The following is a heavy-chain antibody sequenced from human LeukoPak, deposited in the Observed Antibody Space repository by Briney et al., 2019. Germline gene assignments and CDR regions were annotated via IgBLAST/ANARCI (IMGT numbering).Heavy chain of an antibody. CDR1: GGSISGGSCY. CDR3: AGEVDAAEAYNWFDP. V-gene: IGHV4-39*07. J-gene: IGHJ5*02. D-gene: IGHD6-13*01. CDR2: IDYSGTT. Sequence: SEALSLTCTVSGGSISGGSCYWVWIRQPPGKGLEWIGTIDYSGTTYYNPCRKSRITISVYTSNYQLSLRRSSVTAADTAVYYCAGEVDAAEAYNWFDPWGQGTLVTVSS.